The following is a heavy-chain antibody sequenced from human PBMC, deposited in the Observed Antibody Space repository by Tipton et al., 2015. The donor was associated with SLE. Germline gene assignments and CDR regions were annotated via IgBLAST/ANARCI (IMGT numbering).Heavy chain of an antibody. CDR3: ARVGSSSHYFDY. CDR1: GFTFSSYS. Sequence: SLRLSCAASGFTFSSYSMNWVRQAPGKGLEWISSISSSSSYIYYADSVKGRFTISRDNAKNSLYLQMNSLRAEDTAVYYCARVGSSSHYFDYWGQGTLVTVSS. CDR2: ISSSSSYI. J-gene: IGHJ4*02. D-gene: IGHD6-13*01. V-gene: IGHV3-21*03.